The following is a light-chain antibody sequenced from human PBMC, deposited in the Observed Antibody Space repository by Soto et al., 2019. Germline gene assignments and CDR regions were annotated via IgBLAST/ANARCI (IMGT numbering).Light chain of an antibody. CDR2: EVN. J-gene: IGLJ3*02. Sequence: QSALTRPASVSGSPGQSITLSCPGTRSDVGLYNLVSWYQQLPGKAPKLIIYEVNERPSGISDRFSGSKSGNTASLTISGRHDEDEADYYCCSYVGSSIKMFGGGTKLTVL. CDR1: RSDVGLYNL. V-gene: IGLV2-23*02. CDR3: CSYVGSSIKM.